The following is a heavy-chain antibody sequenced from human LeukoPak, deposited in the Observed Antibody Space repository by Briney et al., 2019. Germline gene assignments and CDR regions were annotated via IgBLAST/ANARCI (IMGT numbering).Heavy chain of an antibody. CDR2: ISGTGGST. CDR1: GFTFSNYA. Sequence: TGGSLRLSCAASGFTFSNYAMSWVRQAPGKGLEWVAGISGTGGSTHYADSVKGRFTISRDNSKNTVYLQMRILRVEHTAVYYCAKVVAGNIDYYFDYWGQGILVAVSS. J-gene: IGHJ4*02. D-gene: IGHD2/OR15-2a*01. CDR3: AKVVAGNIDYYFDY. V-gene: IGHV3-23*01.